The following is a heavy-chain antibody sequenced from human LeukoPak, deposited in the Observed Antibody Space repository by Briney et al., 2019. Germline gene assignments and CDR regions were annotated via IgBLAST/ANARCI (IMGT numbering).Heavy chain of an antibody. CDR2: IYYSGST. J-gene: IGHJ3*02. CDR3: ARGYGDYEVPGAFDI. D-gene: IGHD4-17*01. CDR1: GGSIGSGDYY. Sequence: PSETLSPTCTVSGGSIGSGDYYWGWIRQPPGKGLEWIGYIYYSGSTYYNPSLKRRVTISVDTSKNQFSLKLSSVTAADTAVYYCARGYGDYEVPGAFDIWGQGTMVTVSS. V-gene: IGHV4-30-4*01.